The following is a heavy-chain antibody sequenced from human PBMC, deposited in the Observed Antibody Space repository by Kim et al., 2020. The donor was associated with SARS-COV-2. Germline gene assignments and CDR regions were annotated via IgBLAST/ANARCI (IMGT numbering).Heavy chain of an antibody. J-gene: IGHJ2*01. D-gene: IGHD3-10*01. V-gene: IGHV5-51*01. CDR3: ARQGEGVRGLFDL. Sequence: YSPSFQGQVTISADKSSSTAYLQWSSLKASDTAMYYCARQGEGVRGLFDLWGRGTLVTVSS.